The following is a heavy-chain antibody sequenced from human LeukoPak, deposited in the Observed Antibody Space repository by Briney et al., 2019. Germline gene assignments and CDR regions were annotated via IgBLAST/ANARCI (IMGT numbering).Heavy chain of an antibody. J-gene: IGHJ5*02. Sequence: ASVKVSCKTSGYTFTNYFIHWVRQAPGQGLEWMGIINPNDRSTSYAQKFQGRVTMTRDTSTNTVHMELSSVTSEDTAVYYCAKSGCSSTSCYGLFSGWFDPWGQGTLVTVSS. CDR3: AKSGCSSTSCYGLFSGWFDP. CDR1: GYTFTNYF. CDR2: INPNDRST. V-gene: IGHV1-46*01. D-gene: IGHD2-2*01.